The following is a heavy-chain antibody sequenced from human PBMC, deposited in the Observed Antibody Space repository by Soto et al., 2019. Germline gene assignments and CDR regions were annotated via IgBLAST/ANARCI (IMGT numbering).Heavy chain of an antibody. CDR3: ARDRRGYCTNGVCYGWFDP. CDR1: GGTFSSSA. V-gene: IGHV1-69*01. CDR2: IIPIFGTA. D-gene: IGHD2-8*01. Sequence: QVQLVQSGAEVKKPGSSVKVSCKASGGTFSSSAISWVRQAPGHGLEWMGGIIPIFGTANYAQKFQGRVTITADESTSTAYMELSSLRSEDTAVYYCARDRRGYCTNGVCYGWFDPWGQGTLVTVSS. J-gene: IGHJ5*02.